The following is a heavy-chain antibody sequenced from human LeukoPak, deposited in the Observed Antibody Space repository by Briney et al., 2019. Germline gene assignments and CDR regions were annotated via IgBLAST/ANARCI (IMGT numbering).Heavy chain of an antibody. CDR3: ARSLRVRGVPDYMDV. V-gene: IGHV3-48*03. D-gene: IGHD3-10*01. CDR2: ISSSGSPK. CDR1: GFTFSYFE. Sequence: GGSLRLSCAASGFTFSYFEMNWVRQAPGKGLELVSYISSSGSPKYYADSVKGRFTISRDNSKNTLYLQMNSLRAEDTAVYYCARSLRVRGVPDYMDVWGKGTTVTISS. J-gene: IGHJ6*03.